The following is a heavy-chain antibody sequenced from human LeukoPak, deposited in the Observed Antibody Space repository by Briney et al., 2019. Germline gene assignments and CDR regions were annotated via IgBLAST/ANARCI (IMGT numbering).Heavy chain of an antibody. D-gene: IGHD5-24*01. J-gene: IGHJ6*02. V-gene: IGHV4-31*03. CDR3: ARAGDGEMATTPDYYYYGMDV. CDR2: IYYSGST. Sequence: SETLSLTCTVSGGSISSGGYYWSWIRQHPGEGLEWIRYIYYSGSTYYNPSLKSRVTISVDTSKNQFSLKLSSVTAADTAVYYCARAGDGEMATTPDYYYYGMDVWGQGTTVTVSS. CDR1: GGSISSGGYY.